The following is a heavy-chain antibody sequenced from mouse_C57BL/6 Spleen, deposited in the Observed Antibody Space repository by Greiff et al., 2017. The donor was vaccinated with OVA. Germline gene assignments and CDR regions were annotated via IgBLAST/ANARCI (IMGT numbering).Heavy chain of an antibody. Sequence: QVQLKQSGAELVRPGASVTLSCKASGYTFTDYEMHWVKQTPVHGLEWIGAIDPETGGTAYNQKFKGKAILTADKSSSTAYMELRSLTSEDSAVDYCTEGTTGDAMDYWGQGTSVTVSS. D-gene: IGHD2-12*01. V-gene: IGHV1-15*01. J-gene: IGHJ4*01. CDR3: TEGTTGDAMDY. CDR2: IDPETGGT. CDR1: GYTFTDYE.